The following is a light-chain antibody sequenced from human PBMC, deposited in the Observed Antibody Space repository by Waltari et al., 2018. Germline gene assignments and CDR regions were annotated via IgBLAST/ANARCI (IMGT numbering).Light chain of an antibody. V-gene: IGLV2-23*02. Sequence: QSALTQPASVSGSPGQSITISCTGTSSDVGSYNLVSWYQQHPGKAPKVMIYEVNKRASGVSYRFPGSKSGNTASLTIAGLQAEDEADYHCCSFAGSTTFVVFGGGTKLTVL. J-gene: IGLJ2*01. CDR3: CSFAGSTTFVV. CDR2: EVN. CDR1: SSDVGSYNL.